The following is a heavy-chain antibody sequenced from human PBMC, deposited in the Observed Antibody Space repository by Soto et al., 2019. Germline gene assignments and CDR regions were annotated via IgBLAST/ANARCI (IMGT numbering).Heavy chain of an antibody. D-gene: IGHD1-1*01. J-gene: IGHJ3*01. CDR2: YDYANGEP. CDR3: VTDRRELQGTDAFDD. CDR1: GYKVTGLN. V-gene: IGHV1-24*01. Sequence: ASVKVSCKVSGYKVTGLNIHWVRQAPGKGLEWMGGYDYANGEPTYPQRFQGRVTMTDDASTNTAHMELRDLKSEDTAVYFCVTDRRELQGTDAFDDWAQGTLVTVSS.